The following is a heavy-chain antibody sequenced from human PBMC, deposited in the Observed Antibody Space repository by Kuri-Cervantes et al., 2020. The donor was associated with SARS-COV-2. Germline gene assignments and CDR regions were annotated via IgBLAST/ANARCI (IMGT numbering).Heavy chain of an antibody. CDR2: IYYSGST. D-gene: IGHD3-10*01. Sequence: GSLRLSFTVSGGSISSSSYYWGWIRQPPGKGLEWIGSIYYSGSTYYNPSLKSRVTISVDTSKNQFSLKLSSVTAADTAVYYCAKGPPYFSDSGSFYWGAYFDYWGQGTLVTVSS. CDR3: AKGPPYFSDSGSFYWGAYFDY. J-gene: IGHJ4*02. V-gene: IGHV4-39*07. CDR1: GGSISSSSYY.